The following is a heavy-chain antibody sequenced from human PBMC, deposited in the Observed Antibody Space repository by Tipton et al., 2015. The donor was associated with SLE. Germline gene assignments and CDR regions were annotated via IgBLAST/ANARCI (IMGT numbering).Heavy chain of an antibody. V-gene: IGHV1-2*06. CDR3: ARDRITTVRGVPLAY. D-gene: IGHD3-10*01. CDR1: GGTFNRHT. CDR2: INPNSGGT. Sequence: QSGAEVKKPGSSVKVSCKASGGTFNRHTISWLRQAPGQGLEWMGRINPNSGGTNYAQKFQGRVTMTRDTSISTAYMELSRLTSDDTAVYYCARDRITTVRGVPLAYWGQGTLVTVSS. J-gene: IGHJ4*02.